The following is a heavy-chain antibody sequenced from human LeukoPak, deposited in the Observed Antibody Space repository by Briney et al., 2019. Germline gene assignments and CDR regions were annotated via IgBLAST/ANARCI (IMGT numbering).Heavy chain of an antibody. CDR2: ISSSSTYI. J-gene: IGHJ4*02. CDR3: ARGSSGYSSGSGV. CDR1: GFTFSSYS. D-gene: IGHD6-19*01. Sequence: PGGSLRLSCAASGFTFSSYSMNWVRQAPGKGLEWVSSISSSSTYIYYGASVKGRFIISRDNAKNSLYLQMNSLRAEDTAVYYCARGSSGYSSGSGVWGQGTLVTVSS. V-gene: IGHV3-21*01.